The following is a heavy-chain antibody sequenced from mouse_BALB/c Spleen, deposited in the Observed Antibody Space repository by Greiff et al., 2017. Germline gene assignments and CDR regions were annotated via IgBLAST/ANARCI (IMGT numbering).Heavy chain of an antibody. CDR2: INPSNGGT. J-gene: IGHJ3*01. D-gene: IGHD2-3*01. CDR3: TRYDGYFCAY. V-gene: IGHV1S81*02. CDR1: GYTFTSYY. Sequence: VQLQQSGAELVKPGASVKLSCKASGYTFTSYYMYWVKQRPGQGLEWIGEINPSNGGTNFNEKFKSKATLTVDKSSSTAYMQLSSLTSEDSAVYYCTRYDGYFCAYWGQGTLVTVSA.